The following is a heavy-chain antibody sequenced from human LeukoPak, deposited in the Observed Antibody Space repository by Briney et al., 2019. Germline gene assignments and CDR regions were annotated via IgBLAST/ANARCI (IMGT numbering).Heavy chain of an antibody. J-gene: IGHJ4*02. V-gene: IGHV3-53*01. CDR1: GFTVSTNY. CDR3: ARGQADNYGGIFDY. CDR2: IYSDGST. D-gene: IGHD4-23*01. Sequence: GGSLRLSCAASGFTVSTNYMSWVRQAPGKGLEWVSLIYSDGSTNYADSVKGRFTISRDNSKNTLYLQMNSLRAEDTAVYYCARGQADNYGGIFDYWGQGTLVTVSS.